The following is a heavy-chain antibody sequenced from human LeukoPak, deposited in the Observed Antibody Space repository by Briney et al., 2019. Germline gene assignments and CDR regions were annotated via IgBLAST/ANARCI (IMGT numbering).Heavy chain of an antibody. D-gene: IGHD3-10*01. CDR1: GYTFSIYG. V-gene: IGHV1-18*01. CDR2: ISGYNGNT. CDR3: SRDRKVTPFYYGMDV. J-gene: IGHJ6*02. Sequence: ASVKVSCKASGYTFSIYGISWVRQAPGQGLEWMGWISGYNGNTKYAQKLQGRVTMTTDTFTSTAYMELRSLKSDDTAVYYCSRDRKVTPFYYGMDVWGQGTTVTVSS.